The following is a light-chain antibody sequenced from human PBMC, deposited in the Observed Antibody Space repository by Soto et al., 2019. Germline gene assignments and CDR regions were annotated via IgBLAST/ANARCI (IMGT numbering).Light chain of an antibody. V-gene: IGKV1-39*01. CDR1: QSISGY. J-gene: IGKJ2*02. CDR2: TAF. Sequence: DIQMTQSPSSLSASVGDRVTITCRASQSISGYLNWYQQKPGRAPNLLIYTAFSLQSGVPSRFSGSASGTDFTLTICSLQPEDVVTYYCLQTYSTPGTFGQGTKLEIK. CDR3: LQTYSTPGT.